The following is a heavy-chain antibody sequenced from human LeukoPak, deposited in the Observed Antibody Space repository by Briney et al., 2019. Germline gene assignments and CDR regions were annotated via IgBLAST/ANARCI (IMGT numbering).Heavy chain of an antibody. CDR1: GYTFTSYA. CDR2: INTNTGNP. D-gene: IGHD3-3*01. Sequence: ASVKVSCKASGYTFTSYAMNWVRQAPGQGLEWMGWINTNTGNPTYAQGFTGRFVFSLDTSVSTAYLQISSLKAEDTAVYYCARASRFLVWLLPFNWFDPWGQGTLVTVSS. J-gene: IGHJ5*02. V-gene: IGHV7-4-1*02. CDR3: ARASRFLVWLLPFNWFDP.